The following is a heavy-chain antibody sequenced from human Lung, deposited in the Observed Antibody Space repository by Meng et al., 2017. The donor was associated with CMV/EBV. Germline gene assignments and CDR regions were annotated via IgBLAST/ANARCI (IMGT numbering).Heavy chain of an antibody. D-gene: IGHD3-22*01. CDR2: INHRGST. V-gene: IGHV4-34*01. CDR1: GGSFSGYD. J-gene: IGHJ4*02. Sequence: XXXLTXAVYGGSFSGYDWSWIRQSPGKGLEWIGEINHRGSTNYNPSLKSRLTISVDTSKNQFSLKLNSVTAADTAVYYCARGSTSVTMIVVVITAASLAYDSWGQGXLVTVSS. CDR3: ARGSTSVTMIVVVITAASLAYDS.